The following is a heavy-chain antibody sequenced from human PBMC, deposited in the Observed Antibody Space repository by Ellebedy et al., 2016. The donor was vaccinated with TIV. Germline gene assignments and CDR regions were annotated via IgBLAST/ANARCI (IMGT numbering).Heavy chain of an antibody. D-gene: IGHD4-23*01. CDR1: GFPFGTYS. CDR3: TRNVGKSGNSGFSYAFDV. Sequence: PGGSLRLSCAASGFPFGTYSMNCVRQAPGKGLAWISFIASSSSNIYYAESVKGRFTISTVTADNSLFLQMNSLRAEDTAKYYCTRNVGKSGNSGFSYAFDVWGQGTMVTVSS. V-gene: IGHV3-48*01. CDR2: IASSSSNI. J-gene: IGHJ3*01.